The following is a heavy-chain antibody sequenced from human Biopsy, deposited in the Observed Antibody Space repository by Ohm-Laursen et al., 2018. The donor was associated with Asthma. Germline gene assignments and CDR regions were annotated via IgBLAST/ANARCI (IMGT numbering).Heavy chain of an antibody. Sequence: ASVKASCKSLGGTFNTYVIGWGRQAPGQGLEWMGGINSVFGTTTYPQKFQDRVTITADDSTSTVYMELSSLRSEDTAVYYCARKAGSCISRTCYSLDFWGQGTLVTVSS. CDR2: INSVFGTT. J-gene: IGHJ4*02. CDR1: GGTFNTYV. CDR3: ARKAGSCISRTCYSLDF. D-gene: IGHD2-2*01. V-gene: IGHV1-69*13.